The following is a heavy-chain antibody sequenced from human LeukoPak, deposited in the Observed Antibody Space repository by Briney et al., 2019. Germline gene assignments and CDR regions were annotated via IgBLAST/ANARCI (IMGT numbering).Heavy chain of an antibody. D-gene: IGHD6-13*01. J-gene: IGHJ4*02. V-gene: IGHV3-30*04. CDR3: ARGGGVAAAGTPQQAFDY. CDR1: GFTFSSYA. CDR2: ISYDGSNK. Sequence: GGSLRLSCAASGFTFSSYAMHWVRQAPGKGLERVAVISYDGSNKYYADSVKGRFTISRDNSKNTLYLQMNTMRAEDTAVYYCARGGGVAAAGTPQQAFDYWGQGTLVTVSS.